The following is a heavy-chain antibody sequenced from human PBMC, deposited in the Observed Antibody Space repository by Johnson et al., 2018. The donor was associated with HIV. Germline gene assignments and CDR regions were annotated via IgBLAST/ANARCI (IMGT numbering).Heavy chain of an antibody. J-gene: IGHJ3*02. D-gene: IGHD1-26*01. CDR1: GFTFSNYA. CDR3: AGDSIVGASGCSAFDI. Sequence: MQLVESGGLVVQPGRSLRLSCAASGFTFSNYAMHWVRQAPGKGLEWDSYISTSGSTIYFAVSVQGRFSIPRYNAKNLLSLQMNSLRAEDTAVYCFAGDSIVGASGCSAFDIWGQGTMVTVSS. CDR2: ISTSGSTI. V-gene: IGHV3-48*04.